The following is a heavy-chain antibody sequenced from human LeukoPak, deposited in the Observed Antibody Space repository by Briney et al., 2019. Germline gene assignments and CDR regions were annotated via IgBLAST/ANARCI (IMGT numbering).Heavy chain of an antibody. Sequence: ASVKVSCKASGGTFSSYAISWVRQAPGQGLEWMGWINPNSGGTNYAQKFQGRVTMTRDTSISTAYMELSRLRSDDTAVYYCARVKYSSSWYGSWGQGTLVTVSS. V-gene: IGHV1-2*02. J-gene: IGHJ4*02. D-gene: IGHD6-13*01. CDR2: INPNSGGT. CDR1: GGTFSSYA. CDR3: ARVKYSSSWYGS.